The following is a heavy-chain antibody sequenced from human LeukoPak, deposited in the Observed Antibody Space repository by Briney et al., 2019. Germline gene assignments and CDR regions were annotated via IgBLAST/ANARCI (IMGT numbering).Heavy chain of an antibody. Sequence: GASVKVSCKASGYTFTDYYIHWVRQAPGQGLEWMGWTNPNTGDTDYAQNFQGRVTMTRDTFVTTVYMELNSLRSDDTAAYYCARGGTTYGECCRFDNWGQGTLVTVSS. V-gene: IGHV1-2*02. CDR2: TNPNTGDT. J-gene: IGHJ4*02. CDR3: ARGGTTYGECCRFDN. D-gene: IGHD2-8*01. CDR1: GYTFTDYY.